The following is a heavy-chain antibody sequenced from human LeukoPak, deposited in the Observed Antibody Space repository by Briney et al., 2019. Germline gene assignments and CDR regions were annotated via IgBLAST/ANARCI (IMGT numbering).Heavy chain of an antibody. CDR2: INNDGTAT. V-gene: IGHV3-74*01. CDR1: GFTFSAYW. J-gene: IGHJ6*03. CDR3: ARLEDYYYYMDV. Sequence: PGGSLRLSCAASGFTFSAYWMHWVRQVPGKGLVWVSRINNDGTATFFADSVKGRFTISRDNAKNTLYLQMDSLRAEDTAVYYCARLEDYYYYMDVWGKGTTVTISS.